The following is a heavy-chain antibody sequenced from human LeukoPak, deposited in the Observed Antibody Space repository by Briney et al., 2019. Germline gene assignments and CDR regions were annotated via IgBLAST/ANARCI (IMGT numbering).Heavy chain of an antibody. J-gene: IGHJ4*02. CDR3: ARHVGNSGSGSYLTYFDY. V-gene: IGHV4-59*08. CDR1: GGSISSYY. Sequence: PSETLSLTCTVSGGSISSYYWSWIRQPPGKGLEWIGQIYYSGSTHYNPSLKSRVTISVDTSKNQFSLKLSSVTAADTAVYYCARHVGNSGSGSYLTYFDYWGQGTLVTVSS. D-gene: IGHD3-10*01. CDR2: IYYSGST.